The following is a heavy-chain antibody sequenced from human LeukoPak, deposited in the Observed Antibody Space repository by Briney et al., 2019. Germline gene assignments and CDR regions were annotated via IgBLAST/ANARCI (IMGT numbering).Heavy chain of an antibody. CDR2: IRSKANSYAT. V-gene: IGHV3-73*01. CDR3: TRHADSRDGYFPDY. D-gene: IGHD5-24*01. CDR1: GFTFSGSA. Sequence: GGSLKLSCAASGFTFSGSAMHWVRQASGKGLEWVGRIRSKANSYATAYAASVKGRFTISRDDSKNTAYLQMNSLKTEDTAVYYCTRHADSRDGYFPDYWGQGTLVTVSS. J-gene: IGHJ4*02.